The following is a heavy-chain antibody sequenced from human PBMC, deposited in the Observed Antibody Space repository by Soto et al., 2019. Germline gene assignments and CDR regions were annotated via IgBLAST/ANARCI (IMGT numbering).Heavy chain of an antibody. J-gene: IGHJ2*01. Sequence: EVELVESGGGLAQPGGSLRLSCAASGFTVSTYWMHWVRQDPGKGLMWVSRISPDGSTTTYADPVRGRFTISRDTAENTLYLQMNSLRVEDTAVYYCAKDRVPYSDYGRYFDLWGRGTPVTVSS. V-gene: IGHV3-74*01. CDR1: GFTVSTYW. D-gene: IGHD4-17*01. CDR3: AKDRVPYSDYGRYFDL. CDR2: ISPDGSTT.